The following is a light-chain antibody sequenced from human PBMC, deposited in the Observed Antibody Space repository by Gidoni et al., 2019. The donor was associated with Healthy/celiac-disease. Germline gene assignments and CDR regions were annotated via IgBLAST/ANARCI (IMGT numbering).Light chain of an antibody. J-gene: IGLJ2*01. CDR1: SSDVGGYKY. Sequence: QSALTQPASVSGSPGQSITISCTGTSSDVGGYKYVSWYQQHPGKAPKLIIYEVSNRPSGVSNRFSGSKSGNTASLTISGLQVEDEADYYCSSYTSSSTPVVFGGGTKLTVL. CDR2: EVS. V-gene: IGLV2-14*01. CDR3: SSYTSSSTPVV.